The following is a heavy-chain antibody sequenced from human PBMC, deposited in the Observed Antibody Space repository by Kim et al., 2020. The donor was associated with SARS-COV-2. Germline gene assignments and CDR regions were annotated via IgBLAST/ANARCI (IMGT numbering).Heavy chain of an antibody. Sequence: GGSLRLSCAASGFTFSDHYMDWVRQAPGKGLEWVGRTRNKANSYTTEYAASVKGRFTISRDDSKNSLYLQMNSLKTEDTAVYYCARRMRYYDFWSGYSGDWYFDLWGRGTLVTVSS. CDR1: GFTFSDHY. J-gene: IGHJ2*01. D-gene: IGHD3-3*01. CDR3: ARRMRYYDFWSGYSGDWYFDL. CDR2: TRNKANSYTT. V-gene: IGHV3-72*01.